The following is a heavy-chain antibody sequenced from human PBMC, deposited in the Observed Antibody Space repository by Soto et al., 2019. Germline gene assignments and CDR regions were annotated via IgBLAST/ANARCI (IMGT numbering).Heavy chain of an antibody. CDR1: GFTFSTYG. V-gene: IGHV3-30*18. Sequence: QVQLVESGGGVVQPGRSLRLSCVASGFTFSTYGMHWVRQAPGKGLEWVAVILYDGKNKYYADSVKGRLTISRDNSKNTVYLQMSRLRGEDTAVYYCAKGQHCSSTSCYFYHYGMDVWGQGTTVAVTS. J-gene: IGHJ6*02. CDR3: AKGQHCSSTSCYFYHYGMDV. CDR2: ILYDGKNK. D-gene: IGHD2-2*01.